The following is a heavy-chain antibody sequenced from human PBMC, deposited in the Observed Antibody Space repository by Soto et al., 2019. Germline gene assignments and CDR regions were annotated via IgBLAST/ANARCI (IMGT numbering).Heavy chain of an antibody. V-gene: IGHV3-33*01. CDR3: TRRYSDGWYSDY. J-gene: IGHJ4*02. D-gene: IGHD6-19*01. Sequence: GGSLRLSCAASGFTFSGYGMHWVRQAPGKGLEWVAVIWYDGSNENYADSVKGRFTISRDNSKNTLYLQMNSLRAEDTAAYYCTRRYSDGWYSDYWGQGTLVTVSS. CDR1: GFTFSGYG. CDR2: IWYDGSNE.